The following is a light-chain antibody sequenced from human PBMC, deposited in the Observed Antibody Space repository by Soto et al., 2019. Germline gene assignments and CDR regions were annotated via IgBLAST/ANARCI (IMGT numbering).Light chain of an antibody. CDR2: DAS. Sequence: EIVLTQSPATLSLSPGERSTLSCRASQSVSSYLAWYQQTPGQDPRLLIYDASTRATGIPARFSGSGSGPDFTLTISRLEPEDVAVYYCQQRSNWPPYTFGQGTKLEIK. J-gene: IGKJ2*01. V-gene: IGKV3-11*01. CDR3: QQRSNWPPYT. CDR1: QSVSSY.